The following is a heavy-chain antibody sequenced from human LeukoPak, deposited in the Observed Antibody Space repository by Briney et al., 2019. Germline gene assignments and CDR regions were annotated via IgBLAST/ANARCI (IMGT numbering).Heavy chain of an antibody. CDR2: ISYDGSNK. CDR1: GFTFSSYA. D-gene: IGHD6-13*01. CDR3: ARGLGGSSWYEYYYGMDV. V-gene: IGHV3-30*04. Sequence: GRSLRLSCAASGFTFSSYAMHWVRQAPGKGLEWVAVISYDGSNKYYADSVKGRFTISRDNSKNTLYLQMNSLRAEDTAVYYWARGLGGSSWYEYYYGMDVWGQGTTVTVSS. J-gene: IGHJ6*02.